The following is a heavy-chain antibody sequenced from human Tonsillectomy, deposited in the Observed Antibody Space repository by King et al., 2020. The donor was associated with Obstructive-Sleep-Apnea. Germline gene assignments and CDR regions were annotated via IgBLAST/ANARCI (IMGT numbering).Heavy chain of an antibody. CDR2: IIPMSGTA. CDR1: GGTVTTDT. J-gene: IGHJ6*02. D-gene: IGHD3-9*01. CDR3: ARDLTGMDV. V-gene: IGHV1-69*06. Sequence: VQLVESGAEVKKPGSSVTLSCKASGGTVTTDTISWVRQAPGQGLEWMGGIIPMSGTAHYAQKCQGRVTITADTSTNIVFMELKSLRSEDTAVYYCARDLTGMDVWGQGTSVAVSS.